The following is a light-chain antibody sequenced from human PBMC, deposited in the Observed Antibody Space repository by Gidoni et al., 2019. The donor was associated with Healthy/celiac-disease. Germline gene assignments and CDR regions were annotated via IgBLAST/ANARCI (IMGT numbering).Light chain of an antibody. CDR2: GAS. J-gene: IGKJ1*01. CDR1: QSVSSSY. V-gene: IGKV3-20*01. CDR3: QQYGSSLWT. Sequence: ELVLTQSPGTLSWSPGERSTLSCRASQSVSSSYLAWYQQKPGQAPRLLIYGASSRATCSPDRFSGSGSGTDFTLTISRLEPEDFAVYYCQQYGSSLWTFGQGTKVEIK.